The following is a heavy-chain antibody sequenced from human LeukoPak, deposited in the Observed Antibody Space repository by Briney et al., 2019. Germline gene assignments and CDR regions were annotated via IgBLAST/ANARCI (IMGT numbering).Heavy chain of an antibody. CDR2: INHSGST. CDR1: GGSFSGYY. Sequence: PSETLSLTCAVYGGSFSGYYWSWIRQPPGKGLEWIGVINHSGSTNYNPSLKSRVTISVDTSKNQFSLKLSSVTAADTAVYYCARGGGDLGWFDPWGQGTLVTVSS. CDR3: ARGGGDLGWFDP. D-gene: IGHD3-16*01. V-gene: IGHV4-34*01. J-gene: IGHJ5*02.